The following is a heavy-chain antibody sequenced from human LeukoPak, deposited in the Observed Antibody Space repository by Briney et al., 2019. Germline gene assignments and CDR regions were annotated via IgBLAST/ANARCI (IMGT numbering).Heavy chain of an antibody. D-gene: IGHD4-23*01. CDR3: ARVSGGSDFDY. CDR1: GFTFSSYS. V-gene: IGHV3-21*01. Sequence: GGSLRLSCAASGFTFSSYSMNWVRQAPGKGLEWVSSISSSSSHIYYADSVKGRFTISRDNAKNSLYLQMNSLRAEDTAVYYCARVSGGSDFDYWGQGTLVTVSS. CDR2: ISSSSSHI. J-gene: IGHJ4*02.